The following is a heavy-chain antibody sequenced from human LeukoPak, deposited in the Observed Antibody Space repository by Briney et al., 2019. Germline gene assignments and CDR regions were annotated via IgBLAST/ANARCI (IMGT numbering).Heavy chain of an antibody. CDR2: IYDSGST. V-gene: IGHV4-39*07. CDR3: ARDGGWYWVDY. CDR1: GGSISSSSYY. Sequence: SETLSLTCTVSGGSISSSSYYWGWIRQPPGKGLEWIGSIYDSGSTYYNPSLKSRVTISVDTSKNQFSLKLSSVTAADTAVYYCARDGGWYWVDYWGQGTLVTVSS. J-gene: IGHJ4*02. D-gene: IGHD6-19*01.